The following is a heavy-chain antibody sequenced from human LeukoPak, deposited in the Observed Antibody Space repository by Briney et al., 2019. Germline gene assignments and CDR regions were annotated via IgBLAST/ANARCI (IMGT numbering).Heavy chain of an antibody. V-gene: IGHV1-8*01. Sequence: ASVKVSCKASGYTFTRYDINWVRQATGQGREWMGWMNPNSGNTGYAQKFQGRVTMTSNTSISTAYMELSSLRSEDTAVYYCATATHDSSGQDAFDIWGQGTMVTVSS. CDR1: GYTFTRYD. D-gene: IGHD3-22*01. CDR3: ATATHDSSGQDAFDI. J-gene: IGHJ3*02. CDR2: MNPNSGNT.